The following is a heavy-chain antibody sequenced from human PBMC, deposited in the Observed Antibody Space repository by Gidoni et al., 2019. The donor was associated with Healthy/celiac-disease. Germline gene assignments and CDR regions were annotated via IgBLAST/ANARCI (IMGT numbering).Heavy chain of an antibody. D-gene: IGHD2-21*01. V-gene: IGHV4-31*03. CDR2: IYYSGST. Sequence: QVQLQESGPGLVKPSQTLSLTCTVSGGSISSGGYYWSWLRQHPGKGLEGIGYIYYSGSTYYNPSLKSRVTISVDTSKNQFSLKLSSVTAADTAVYYCARVNRIVVVNFDYWGQGTLVTVSS. CDR3: ARVNRIVVVNFDY. CDR1: GGSISSGGYY. J-gene: IGHJ4*02.